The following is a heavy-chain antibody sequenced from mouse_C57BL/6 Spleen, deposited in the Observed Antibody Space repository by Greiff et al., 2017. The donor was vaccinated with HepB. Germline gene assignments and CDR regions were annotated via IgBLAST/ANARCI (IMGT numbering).Heavy chain of an antibody. J-gene: IGHJ4*01. CDR2: IRPGSGST. Sequence: VQLQESGAELVKPGASVKISCKASGYTFTDYYINWVKQRPGQGLEWIGKIRPGSGSTYYNDKFKGKATLTADKSSSTAYMQLSSLTSEDSAVYFCARDTVGAYYAMDYWGQGTSVTVSS. D-gene: IGHD1-1*01. CDR1: GYTFTDYY. V-gene: IGHV1-77*01. CDR3: ARDTVGAYYAMDY.